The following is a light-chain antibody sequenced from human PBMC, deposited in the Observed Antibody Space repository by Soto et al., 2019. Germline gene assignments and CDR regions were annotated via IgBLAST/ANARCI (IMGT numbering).Light chain of an antibody. CDR1: QSVSSNY. Sequence: EVVLTQSPGTLSLSPGERATLSCRASQSVSSNYLAWYQQKAGQAPRLLIYGASSRATGIPDGFSGSGSGTDFTLTISRLAPDDFAVYYCQQYGGSPLTFGGGTKVEIK. J-gene: IGKJ4*01. V-gene: IGKV3-20*01. CDR2: GAS. CDR3: QQYGGSPLT.